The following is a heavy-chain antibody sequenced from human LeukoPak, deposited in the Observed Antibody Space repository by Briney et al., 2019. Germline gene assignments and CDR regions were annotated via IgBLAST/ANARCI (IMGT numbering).Heavy chain of an antibody. D-gene: IGHD3-22*01. Sequence: VASVKVSCKASGYTFTSYGISWVRQAPGQGLEWMGWISAYNGNTNYAQKLQGRVTMTTDTSTSTAYMELRSLRSDDTAVYYCARDRISDSSENHFDYWGQGTLVTVSS. CDR3: ARDRISDSSENHFDY. CDR1: GYTFTSYG. CDR2: ISAYNGNT. V-gene: IGHV1-18*01. J-gene: IGHJ4*02.